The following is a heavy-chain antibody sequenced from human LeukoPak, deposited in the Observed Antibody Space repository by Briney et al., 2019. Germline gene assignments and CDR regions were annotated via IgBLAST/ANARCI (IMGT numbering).Heavy chain of an antibody. D-gene: IGHD3-10*01. V-gene: IGHV3-48*01. Sequence: GGSLRLSCAASGFTFSSYSMNWVRQAPGKGLEWVSYISSSSSTIYYADSAKGRFTISRDNAKNSLYLQMNSLRAEDTAVYYCARVSPVRGVTSFDYWGQGTLVTVSS. CDR3: ARVSPVRGVTSFDY. J-gene: IGHJ4*02. CDR2: ISSSSSTI. CDR1: GFTFSSYS.